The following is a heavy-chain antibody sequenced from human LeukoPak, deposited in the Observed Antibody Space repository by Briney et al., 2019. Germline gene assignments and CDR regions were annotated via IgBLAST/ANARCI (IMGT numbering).Heavy chain of an antibody. CDR3: ARRLTQYDCFDP. CDR2: TYYRSTWYN. Sequence: SQTLSLTCAISGDSVSSNSVTWNWIRQSPSRGLEWLGRTYYRSTWYNDYAVSVRGRITVNPDASKNQFSLHLNSVTPEDTAVYYCARRLTQYDCFDPWGQGILVTVSS. J-gene: IGHJ5*02. V-gene: IGHV6-1*01. CDR1: GDSVSSNSVT. D-gene: IGHD2-2*01.